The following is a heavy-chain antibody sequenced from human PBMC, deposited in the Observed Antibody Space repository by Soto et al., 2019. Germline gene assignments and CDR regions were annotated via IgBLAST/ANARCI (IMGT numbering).Heavy chain of an antibody. CDR3: ARSPGRAGYNNFDY. CDR1: VLTFSSYS. CDR2: ISSSSSYI. Sequence: PRGSLLLSSASSVLTFSSYSMNWVGQAPGKGLEWVSSISSSSSYIYYADSVKGRFTIPRDNAKNSLYLQMNTLRAEDTAVYYCARSPGRAGYNNFDYWGQGTLVTVSS. V-gene: IGHV3-21*01. J-gene: IGHJ4*02. D-gene: IGHD1-1*01.